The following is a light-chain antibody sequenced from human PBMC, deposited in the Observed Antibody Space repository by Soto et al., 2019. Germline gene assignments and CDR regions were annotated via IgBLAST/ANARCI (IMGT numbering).Light chain of an antibody. V-gene: IGLV2-14*03. CDR1: SSDVGAFNF. Sequence: QSALTQPASVSGSPGQSITISCTGTSSDVGAFNFVSWYQQHPGKVPKLIIYDVRNRPSGVSDRFSGSKSGNTASLTIYGLQADDQADYYCSSHTTSSPPVLFGGGTKLTVL. J-gene: IGLJ2*01. CDR2: DVR. CDR3: SSHTTSSPPVL.